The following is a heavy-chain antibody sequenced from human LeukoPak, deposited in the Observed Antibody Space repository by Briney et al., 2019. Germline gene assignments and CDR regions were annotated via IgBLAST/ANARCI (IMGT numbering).Heavy chain of an antibody. CDR2: IRYDGSNK. Sequence: PGGSLRLSCAASGFTFSTYGMHWVRQAPGKGLEWVAFIRYDGSNKYYADSVKGRFTISRDNSKNTLYLQMNSLRAEDTAVYYCAKDRLEYSSGWYGSAFDIWGQGTMVTVSS. CDR1: GFTFSTYG. V-gene: IGHV3-30*02. J-gene: IGHJ3*02. CDR3: AKDRLEYSSGWYGSAFDI. D-gene: IGHD6-19*01.